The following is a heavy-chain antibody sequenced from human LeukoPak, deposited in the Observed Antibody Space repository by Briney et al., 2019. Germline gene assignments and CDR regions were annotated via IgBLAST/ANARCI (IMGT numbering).Heavy chain of an antibody. J-gene: IGHJ5*01. CDR3: ARMDLDGGDSIGFDS. CDR1: GYTFTGFF. V-gene: IGHV1-2*02. D-gene: IGHD2-21*02. CDR2: INPNIGDA. Sequence: GASVKVSCKASGYTFTGFFIHWVRQAPGQGLEWMGWINPNIGDAYYAQKFQGRVTMTRDRSINTAYMELSRLTSDDTAVYYCARMDLDGGDSIGFDSWGQGTLVTVSS.